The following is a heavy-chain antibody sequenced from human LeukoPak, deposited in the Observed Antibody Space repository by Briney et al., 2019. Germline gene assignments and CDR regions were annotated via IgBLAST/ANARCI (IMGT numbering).Heavy chain of an antibody. CDR1: GFTFSSDS. J-gene: IGHJ5*02. D-gene: IGHD2-15*01. CDR3: ARDADIVVVVAAPDWFDP. V-gene: IGHV3-21*01. CDR2: ISSSSSYI. Sequence: KSGGSLRLSCAASGFTFSSDSMNWVRQAPGKGLEWVSSISSSSSYIYYADSVKGRFTISRDNAKNSLYLQMNSLRAEDTAVYYCARDADIVVVVAAPDWFDPWGQGTLVTVSS.